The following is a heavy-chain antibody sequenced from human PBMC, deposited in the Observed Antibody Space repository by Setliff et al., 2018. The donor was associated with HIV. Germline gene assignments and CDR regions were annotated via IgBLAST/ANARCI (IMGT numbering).Heavy chain of an antibody. CDR3: ARWREMEGDYFDY. D-gene: IGHD2-21*01. Sequence: SETLSLTCAVYSGSFSGYYWSWIRQPPGKGLEWIGEINHSGSTNYNPSLKSRVTISRDMSKNQFSLKLSSVTAADTAVYYCARWREMEGDYFDYWGQGTL. V-gene: IGHV4-34*01. CDR2: INHSGST. CDR1: SGSFSGYY. J-gene: IGHJ4*02.